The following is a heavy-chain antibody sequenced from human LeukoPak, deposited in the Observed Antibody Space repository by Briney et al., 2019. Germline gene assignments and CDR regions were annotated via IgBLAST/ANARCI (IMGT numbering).Heavy chain of an antibody. D-gene: IGHD6-13*01. CDR2: INSRDGTT. V-gene: IGHV1-46*01. CDR1: GYTFISYY. CDR3: ARYARSQAGIAAAGISLELYYYYYMDV. J-gene: IGHJ6*03. Sequence: GASVKVSCKASGYTFISYYIHWVRQAPGQGLEWMGIINSRDGTTNYGQKFQGRVTMTRDTSTSTVYMDLSSLRSEDTAVYYCARYARSQAGIAAAGISLELYYYYYMDVWGKGTTVTVSS.